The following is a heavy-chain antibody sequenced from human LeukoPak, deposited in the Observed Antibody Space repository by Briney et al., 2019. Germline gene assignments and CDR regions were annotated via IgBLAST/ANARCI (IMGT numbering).Heavy chain of an antibody. CDR3: ARVGGPLDY. V-gene: IGHV4-39*07. J-gene: IGHJ4*02. CDR2: IYYSGST. D-gene: IGHD3-16*01. Sequence: SETLSLTRTVSGGSISSSSYYWGWIRQPPGKGLEWIGSIYYSGSTYYNPSLKSRVTISVDTSKNQFSLKLSSVTAADTAVYYCARVGGPLDYWGQGTLVTVSS. CDR1: GGSISSSSYY.